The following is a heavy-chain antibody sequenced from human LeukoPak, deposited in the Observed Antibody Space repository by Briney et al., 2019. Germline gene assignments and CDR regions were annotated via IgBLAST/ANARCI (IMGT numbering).Heavy chain of an antibody. CDR3: ARGLCELPDY. CDR2: IYTSGST. CDR1: GRSISSGSYD. J-gene: IGHJ4*02. V-gene: IGHV4-61*02. Sequence: SQTLSLTCTVSGRSISSGSYDWSWIRQPAGKGLEWIGRIYTSGSTNYNPSLKSRVTISVDTSKNQFSLKLSSVTAADTAVYYCARGLCELPDYWGQGTLVTVSS. D-gene: IGHD1-26*01.